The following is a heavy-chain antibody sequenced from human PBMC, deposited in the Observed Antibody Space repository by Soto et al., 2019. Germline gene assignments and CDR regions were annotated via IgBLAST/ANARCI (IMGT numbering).Heavy chain of an antibody. V-gene: IGHV3-23*01. J-gene: IGHJ4*02. CDR2: ISAGGDTT. Sequence: EVQVSESGGGLVQPEGSLRLSCATSGFTFSNYPMNWVRQAPGKGLEWVSGISAGGDTTYYADSVKGRFTIFRDNSKNSVSLQMNSLRVEDTAVYYCARRVWGQGTLVTVSS. CDR1: GFTFSNYP. CDR3: ARRV.